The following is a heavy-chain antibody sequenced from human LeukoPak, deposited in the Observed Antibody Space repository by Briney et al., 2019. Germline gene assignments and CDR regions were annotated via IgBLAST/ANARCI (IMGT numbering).Heavy chain of an antibody. V-gene: IGHV3-21*01. Sequence: GGSLRLSCAASGFTFSSYSMNWVRQAPGKGLEWVSSISSSSSYIYYADSVKGRFTISRDNAKNSLYLQMSSLRAEDTAVYYCARDWEVGELLYYWGQGTLVTVSS. CDR1: GFTFSSYS. D-gene: IGHD3-10*01. CDR3: ARDWEVGELLYY. J-gene: IGHJ4*02. CDR2: ISSSSSYI.